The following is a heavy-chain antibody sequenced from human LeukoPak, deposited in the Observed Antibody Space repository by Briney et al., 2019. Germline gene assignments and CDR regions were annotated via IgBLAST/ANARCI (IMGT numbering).Heavy chain of an antibody. V-gene: IGHV3-21*01. CDR3: ARYCTNGVCLHNY. Sequence: GGSLRLSCAASGFTFSSYSMNWVRQAPGKGLEWVSSISSSSSYTYYADSVKGRFTISRDNAKNSLYLQMNSLRAEDTAVYYCARYCTNGVCLHNYWGQGTLVTVSS. CDR2: ISSSSSYT. CDR1: GFTFSSYS. J-gene: IGHJ4*02. D-gene: IGHD2-8*01.